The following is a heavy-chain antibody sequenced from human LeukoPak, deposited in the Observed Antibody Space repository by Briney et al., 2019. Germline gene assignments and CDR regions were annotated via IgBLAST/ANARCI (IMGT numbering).Heavy chain of an antibody. D-gene: IGHD3-22*01. J-gene: IGHJ4*02. Sequence: SETLSLTCAVYGGSFSGYYWSWIRQPPGKGLEWIGEINHSGSTNYNPSLKSRVTIPVDTSKNQFSLKLSSVTAADTAVYYCARRSSGNYYDSSGYYPFDYWGQGTLVTVSS. CDR1: GGSFSGYY. V-gene: IGHV4-34*01. CDR3: ARRSSGNYYDSSGYYPFDY. CDR2: INHSGST.